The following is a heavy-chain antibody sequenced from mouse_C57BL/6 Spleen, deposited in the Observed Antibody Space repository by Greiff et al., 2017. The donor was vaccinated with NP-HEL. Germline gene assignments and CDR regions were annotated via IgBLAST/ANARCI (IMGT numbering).Heavy chain of an antibody. V-gene: IGHV1-26*01. J-gene: IGHJ1*03. CDR2: INPNNGGT. CDR1: GYTFTDYY. D-gene: IGHD1-1*01. Sequence: EVQLQQSGPELVKPGASVKISCKASGYTFTDYYMNWVKQSHGKSLEWIGDINPNNGGTSYNQKFKGKATLTVDKSSSTAYMELRSLTSEDSAVYYCALHYYGSSYENWYFDVWGTGTTVTVSS. CDR3: ALHYYGSSYENWYFDV.